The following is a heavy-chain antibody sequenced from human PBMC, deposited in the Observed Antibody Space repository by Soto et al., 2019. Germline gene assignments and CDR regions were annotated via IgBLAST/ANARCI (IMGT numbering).Heavy chain of an antibody. CDR1: GFTFSSYA. V-gene: IGHV3-23*01. Sequence: GGSLRLSCAASGFTFSSYAMSWVRQAPGKGLEWVSAISGSGGSTYYADSVKGRFTISRDNSKNTLYLQMNSLRAEDTAVYYCAKHRTDSDYYDSSGLSYWGQGTLVTVSS. D-gene: IGHD3-22*01. CDR3: AKHRTDSDYYDSSGLSY. J-gene: IGHJ4*02. CDR2: ISGSGGST.